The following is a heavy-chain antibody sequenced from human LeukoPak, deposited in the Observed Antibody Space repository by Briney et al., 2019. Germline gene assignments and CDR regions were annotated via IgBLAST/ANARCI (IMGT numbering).Heavy chain of an antibody. Sequence: GGSLRLSCAASGFTFSSYAMSWVRQTPGKGLEWVSSITGNGATTYYSDSVKGRFTISRDNSRNTLPLQMSSLRVEDTAVYYCAKERRRVDTEMVRSYYFENWGQGTLVTVSS. V-gene: IGHV3-23*01. CDR2: ITGNGATT. CDR1: GFTFSSYA. CDR3: AKERRRVDTEMVRSYYFEN. D-gene: IGHD5-18*01. J-gene: IGHJ4*02.